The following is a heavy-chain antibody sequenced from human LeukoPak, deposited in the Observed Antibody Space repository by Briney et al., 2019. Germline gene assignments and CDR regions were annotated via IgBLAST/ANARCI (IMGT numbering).Heavy chain of an antibody. V-gene: IGHV1-46*01. J-gene: IGHJ4*01. D-gene: IGHD3-10*01. CDR3: ARVRGHGDMIDY. Sequence: ASVKVSCKASGYIFTTYFMHWERQAPGQGLEWMGFINPSGGTTGYSQKFQGRVTMTRDTSTSKVYMALSSLRSEDTAVYYCARVRGHGDMIDYWGQGTLVTVSS. CDR1: GYIFTTYF. CDR2: INPSGGTT.